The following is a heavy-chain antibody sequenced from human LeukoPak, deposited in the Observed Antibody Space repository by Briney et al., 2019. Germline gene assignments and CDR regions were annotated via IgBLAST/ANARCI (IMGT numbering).Heavy chain of an antibody. V-gene: IGHV3-23*01. CDR3: AILPLAYCGGDCYSNAFDI. Sequence: GGSLRLSCEASGFTFSSYGMSWVRQTPGKRLEWVSAISASGTTTFYADSVKGRSTISRDNSKNTLYLQMNSLRAEDTAVYYCAILPLAYCGGDCYSNAFDIWGQGTMVTVSS. CDR2: ISASGTTT. CDR1: GFTFSSYG. D-gene: IGHD2-21*02. J-gene: IGHJ3*02.